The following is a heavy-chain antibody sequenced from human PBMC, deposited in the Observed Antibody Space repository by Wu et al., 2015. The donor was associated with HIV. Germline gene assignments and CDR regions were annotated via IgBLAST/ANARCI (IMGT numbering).Heavy chain of an antibody. D-gene: IGHD5-18*01. V-gene: IGHV1-69*05. CDR3: ARGGGYSYGSACDY. J-gene: IGHJ4*02. Sequence: NYAQKFQGRVTITTDESTSTAYMELSSLRSEDTAVYYCARGGGYSYGSACDYWGQGTLVTVSS.